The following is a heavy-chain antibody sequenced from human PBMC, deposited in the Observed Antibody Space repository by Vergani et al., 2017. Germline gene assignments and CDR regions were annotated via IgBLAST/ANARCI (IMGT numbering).Heavy chain of an antibody. J-gene: IGHJ6*03. CDR2: IIPIFGTT. D-gene: IGHD2-8*02. Sequence: QGQLAQSGAEVKKPGSSVKVSCKASGGTFSSNSISWVRQAPGQGLEWMGRIIPIFGTTSYAQKFQGRVTILADESTSTAYMELSSLRSEDTAVYYCARDRGDWRYSRYFYNYYMDVWGKGTTVTVSS. CDR3: ARDRGDWRYSRYFYNYYMDV. CDR1: GGTFSSNS. V-gene: IGHV1-69*13.